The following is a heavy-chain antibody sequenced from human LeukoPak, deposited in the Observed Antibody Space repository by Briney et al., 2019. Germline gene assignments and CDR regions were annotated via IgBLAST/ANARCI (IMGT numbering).Heavy chain of an antibody. D-gene: IGHD3-22*01. V-gene: IGHV3-21*01. CDR2: ISSSSSYI. J-gene: IGHJ4*02. CDR1: GFTFSSYS. Sequence: GGSLRLSCAASGFTFSSYSMNWVRQAPGKGLEWVSSISSSSSYIYYADSVKGRFTISRDNAKNSLYLQMNSLRAEDTAVYYCARVHPYDSSGYPFDYWGQGTLVTVSS. CDR3: ARVHPYDSSGYPFDY.